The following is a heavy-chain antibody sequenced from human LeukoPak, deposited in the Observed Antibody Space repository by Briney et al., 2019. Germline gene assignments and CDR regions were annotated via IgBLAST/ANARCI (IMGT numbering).Heavy chain of an antibody. J-gene: IGHJ3*02. CDR2: IFYSGST. V-gene: IGHV4-59*01. D-gene: IGHD6-13*01. CDR1: GGSISTYY. Sequence: SETLSLTCTVSGGSISTYYWSWIRQPPGEGLEWIGYIFYSGSTNYNPSLKSRVTISVDASKSQFSLKLISVTAADTAVYYCARSTSSSWYSSAFDIWGQGTMVTVSS. CDR3: ARSTSSSWYSSAFDI.